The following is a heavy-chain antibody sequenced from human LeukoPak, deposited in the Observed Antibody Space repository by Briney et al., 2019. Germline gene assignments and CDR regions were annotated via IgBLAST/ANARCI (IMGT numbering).Heavy chain of an antibody. CDR2: ISSSGSTI. V-gene: IGHV3-48*03. D-gene: IGHD4-17*01. J-gene: IGHJ5*02. CDR3: ARDDYGDWFDP. CDR1: GFTFSSYE. Sequence: GGSLRLSCAASGFTFSSYEMNWVRQAPGKGLEWVSYISSSGSTIYYADSVKGRFTISRDNAKNSLYLQMNSLRAEDTAVYYCARDDYGDWFDPWDQGTLVTVSS.